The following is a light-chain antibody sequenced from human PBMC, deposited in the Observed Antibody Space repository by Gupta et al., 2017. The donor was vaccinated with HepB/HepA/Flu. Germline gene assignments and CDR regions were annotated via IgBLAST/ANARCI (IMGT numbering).Light chain of an antibody. CDR1: QSVTANY. J-gene: IGKJ2*01. V-gene: IGKV3-20*01. Sequence: DNVLTQSPGTLSLSPGERATLSCRASQSVTANYFAWYQQKRGQAPRLLIYGASSRATGIPDRFNGSGSGTDFTLTISRLEPEDSAVYCCQQDNNSPINFGQGTKLEIK. CDR2: GAS. CDR3: QQDNNSPIN.